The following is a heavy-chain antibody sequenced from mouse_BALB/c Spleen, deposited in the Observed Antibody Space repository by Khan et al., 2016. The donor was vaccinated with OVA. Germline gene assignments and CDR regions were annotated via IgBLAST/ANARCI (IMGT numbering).Heavy chain of an antibody. V-gene: IGHV2-6-7*01. J-gene: IGHJ3*01. CDR1: GFSLTGYG. Sequence: QVQLKQSGPGLVAPSQSLSITCTVSGFSLTGYGVNWVRQPPGKGLVWLGMIRGDGSTDYNSALKSRLNISKDNFQSQVFLKMNSLQTDDTARYYCASDRGYDGEYFAYWGQGTLVTVSA. CDR2: IRGDGST. CDR3: ASDRGYDGEYFAY. D-gene: IGHD2-2*01.